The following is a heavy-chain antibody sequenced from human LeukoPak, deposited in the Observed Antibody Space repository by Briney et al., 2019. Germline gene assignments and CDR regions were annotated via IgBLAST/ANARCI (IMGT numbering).Heavy chain of an antibody. J-gene: IGHJ4*02. CDR1: GFTFSTFW. D-gene: IGHD1-1*01. CDR3: ARGGTFVSDY. V-gene: IGHV3-7*01. Sequence: GGSLRLSCAASGFTFSTFWMSWVRQAPGKRLEWVANINQDGSEKYYVDSMKGRFTVSRDNAKNSLYLQMDSLRAEDTAVYYCARGGTFVSDYWGQGTLVTVSS. CDR2: INQDGSEK.